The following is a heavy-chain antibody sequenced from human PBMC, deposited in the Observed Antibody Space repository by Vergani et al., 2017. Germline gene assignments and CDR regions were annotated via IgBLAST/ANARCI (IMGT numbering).Heavy chain of an antibody. J-gene: IGHJ4*02. V-gene: IGHV3-30*14. CDR1: GITFSTYA. CDR3: ARILNTSGWFRGHYLDY. D-gene: IGHD6-19*01. Sequence: QVQLVESGGGVVPPGGSLRLSCAASGITFSTYAMHWVRQVPGKGLEWTAGIASDGRDKKYTDSVKGRFTISRDNSKNTMYLQMNSLRPEDTVLYYCARILNTSGWFRGHYLDYGGQGTLVTVSS. CDR2: IASDGRDK.